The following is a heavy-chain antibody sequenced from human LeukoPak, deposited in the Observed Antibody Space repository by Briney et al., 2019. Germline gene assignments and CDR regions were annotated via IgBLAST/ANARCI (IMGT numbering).Heavy chain of an antibody. V-gene: IGHV4-59*11. CDR2: IYYSGST. CDR3: ARVHCSGGSCSKHPFDY. D-gene: IGHD2-15*01. CDR1: GGSISSHY. J-gene: IGHJ4*02. Sequence: SETLSLTCTVSGGSISSHYWSWIRQPPGKGLEWIGYIYYSGSTNYNPSLKSRVTISVDTSKNQFSLKLSSVTAADTAVYYCARVHCSGGSCSKHPFDYWAREPWSPSPQ.